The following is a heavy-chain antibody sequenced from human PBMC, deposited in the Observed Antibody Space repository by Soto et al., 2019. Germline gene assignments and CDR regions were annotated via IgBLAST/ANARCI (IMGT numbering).Heavy chain of an antibody. CDR1: GYTFTRYG. D-gene: IGHD1-1*01. Sequence: QGQLVQSGPEVKKPGASVKVSCKASGYTFTRYGISWVRQAPGQGLEWMGWISGYNGDTNYAQKVQGRVTMTIDTSTSTAYRELRSLTSDDTAIYYCAKNGQLPYYYSGMDVWGQGTTVTVSS. CDR2: ISGYNGDT. CDR3: AKNGQLPYYYSGMDV. V-gene: IGHV1-18*01. J-gene: IGHJ6*02.